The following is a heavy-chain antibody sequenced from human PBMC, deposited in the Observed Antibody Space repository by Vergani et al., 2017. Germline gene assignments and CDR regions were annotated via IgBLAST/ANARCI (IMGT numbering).Heavy chain of an antibody. J-gene: IGHJ5*02. CDR1: GYTFTSYA. CDR3: ARVPKVLRQYFDWLPTWFDP. D-gene: IGHD3-9*01. CDR2: INTNTGNP. V-gene: IGHV7-4-1*02. Sequence: QVQLVQSGSELKKPGASVKVSCKASGYTFTSYAMNWVRQAPGQGLEWMGWINTNTGNPTYAQGFTGRFVFSLDTSVSTAYLQISSLKAEDTAVYYCARVPKVLRQYFDWLPTWFDPWGQGTLVTVSS.